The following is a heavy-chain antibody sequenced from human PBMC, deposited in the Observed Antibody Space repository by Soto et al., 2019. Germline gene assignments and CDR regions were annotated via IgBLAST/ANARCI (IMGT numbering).Heavy chain of an antibody. Sequence: GGSLRLSCAASGFTFSSYDMHWVRQVTGKGLKWVSAIGTASDTYYPASVKGRFTISRENVKNFLYLQMNNLGAEDTAVYYCTRGFFAAFDYWGQGALVTVPS. CDR3: TRGFFAAFDY. CDR2: IGTASDT. D-gene: IGHD3-3*01. CDR1: GFTFSSYD. J-gene: IGHJ4*02. V-gene: IGHV3-13*01.